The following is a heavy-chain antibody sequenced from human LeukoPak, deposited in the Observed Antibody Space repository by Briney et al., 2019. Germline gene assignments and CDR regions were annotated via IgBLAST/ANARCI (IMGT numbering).Heavy chain of an antibody. J-gene: IGHJ3*02. CDR1: GFSFSSFG. V-gene: IGHV3-23*01. CDR2: ISASGGST. D-gene: IGHD1-1*01. Sequence: PGGSLRLSCAASGFSFSSFGMSWVRQAPGKGLEWVSGISASGGSTYSSDSVRGRFTVSRDNSKNTLDLQMNSLGAEDTAIYFCAKGPYELDAFDIWGLGTMVTVSS. CDR3: AKGPYELDAFDI.